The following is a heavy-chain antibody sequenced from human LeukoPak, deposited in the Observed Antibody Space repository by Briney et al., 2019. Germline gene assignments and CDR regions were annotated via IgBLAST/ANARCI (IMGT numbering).Heavy chain of an antibody. J-gene: IGHJ4*02. Sequence: PSETMSLTCTVSGGPISSYYWSWFRQPPGKGLEWIGSIYYRGSANYNPSLKSRVTISVDMSKNQFSLKLRSVTAADSALYYCSRANYFDYWGQGILVIVSS. CDR1: GGPISSYY. V-gene: IGHV4-59*01. CDR2: IYYRGSA. CDR3: SRANYFDY.